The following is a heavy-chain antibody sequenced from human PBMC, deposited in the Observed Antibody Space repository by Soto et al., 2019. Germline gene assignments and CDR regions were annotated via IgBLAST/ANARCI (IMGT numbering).Heavy chain of an antibody. CDR3: ARGGTALRLGELSP. Sequence: PGGSLRLSCAASGFTFSSYWMSWVRQAPGKGLEWVANIKQDGSEKYYVDSVKGRFTISRDNAKNSLYLQMNSLRAEDTAVYYCARGGTALRLGELSPWGQGTLVTVSS. J-gene: IGHJ5*02. V-gene: IGHV3-7*03. CDR1: GFTFSSYW. CDR2: IKQDGSEK. D-gene: IGHD3-16*02.